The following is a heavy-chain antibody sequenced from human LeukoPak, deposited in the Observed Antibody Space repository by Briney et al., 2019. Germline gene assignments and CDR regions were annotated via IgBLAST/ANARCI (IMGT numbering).Heavy chain of an antibody. CDR3: AAYGSRGLRNSQFDY. V-gene: IGHV1-46*01. CDR2: INPSGGST. J-gene: IGHJ4*02. D-gene: IGHD4-17*01. CDR1: GYTFTSYY. Sequence: ASVKVSCKASGYTFTSYYMHWVRQAPGQGLEWMGIINPSGGSTSYAQKFQGRVTMTRDTSTSTVYMELSSLRSEDTAVYYCAAYGSRGLRNSQFDYWGQGTLVTVSS.